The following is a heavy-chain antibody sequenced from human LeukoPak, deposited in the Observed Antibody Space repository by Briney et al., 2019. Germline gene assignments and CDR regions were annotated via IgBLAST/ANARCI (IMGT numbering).Heavy chain of an antibody. D-gene: IGHD3-22*01. J-gene: IGHJ5*02. CDR2: IYHSGST. CDR3: ARGPYYDSSGYRRYNWFDP. Sequence: HPSGTLSLTCAVSGGSISSSNWWSWVRQPPGKGLEWIGEIYHSGSTNYNPSLKSRVTISVDKSKNQFSLKLSSVTAADTAVYYCARGPYYDSSGYRRYNWFDPWGQGTLVTVSS. CDR1: GGSISSSNW. V-gene: IGHV4-4*02.